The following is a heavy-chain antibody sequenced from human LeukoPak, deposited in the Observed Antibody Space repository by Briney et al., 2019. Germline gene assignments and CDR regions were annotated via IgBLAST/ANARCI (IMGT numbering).Heavy chain of an antibody. J-gene: IGHJ4*02. CDR2: IRHDGSNK. V-gene: IGHV3-30*02. Sequence: PGGSLRLSCAASGFTFSSYGMIWVRQAPGKGLEWVAFIRHDGSNKYYADSVKGRFIISRDNSKNTLYLQMNSLRVEDTAVYYCAKDRPVYYDGSGYFDYWGQGTLVTVSS. CDR1: GFTFSSYG. D-gene: IGHD3-10*01. CDR3: AKDRPVYYDGSGYFDY.